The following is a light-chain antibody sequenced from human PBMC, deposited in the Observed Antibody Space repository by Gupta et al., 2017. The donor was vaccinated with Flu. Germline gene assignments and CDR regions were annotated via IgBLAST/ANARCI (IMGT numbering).Light chain of an antibody. CDR2: RVS. CDR3: QQDGDIPLT. J-gene: IGKJ4*01. CDR1: QSVSNSY. V-gene: IGKV3-20*01. Sequence: EVVLTQSPGTLSLSPGERATLSCRASQSVSNSYFAWYQQKPGQAPRLLIYRVSSRATGIPDRFSGSGSGTDFTLTITRREPEDFAVYYCQQDGDIPLTFGGGTRVEIK.